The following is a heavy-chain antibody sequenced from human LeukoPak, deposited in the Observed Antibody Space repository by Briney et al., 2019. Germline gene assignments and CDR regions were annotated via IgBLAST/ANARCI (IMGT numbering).Heavy chain of an antibody. Sequence: PGGSLRLSCTASGFTFGDYAMSWVRQAPGKGLEWVGFIRSKAYGGTTEYAASVKGRFTISRDDSKSIAYLQMNSLKTEDTAVYYCTRDDRRDRESYYSIGTYYYYYMDVWGKGTTVTVSS. D-gene: IGHD1-26*01. CDR2: IRSKAYGGTT. CDR1: GFTFGDYA. CDR3: TRDDRRDRESYYSIGTYYYYYMDV. J-gene: IGHJ6*03. V-gene: IGHV3-49*04.